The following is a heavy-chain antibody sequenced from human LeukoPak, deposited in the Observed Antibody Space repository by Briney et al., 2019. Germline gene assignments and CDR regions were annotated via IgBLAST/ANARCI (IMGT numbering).Heavy chain of an antibody. J-gene: IGHJ4*02. Sequence: GGSLRLSCAASGFTFSSYWMSWVRQAPGKGLEWVANIKQDGSEKYYVDSVKGRFTISRDNAKNSLYLQMNSLRAEDTAVYYCARVLGIAAAGSFDYWGQGTLVTVSS. V-gene: IGHV3-7*01. D-gene: IGHD6-13*01. CDR1: GFTFSSYW. CDR2: IKQDGSEK. CDR3: ARVLGIAAAGSFDY.